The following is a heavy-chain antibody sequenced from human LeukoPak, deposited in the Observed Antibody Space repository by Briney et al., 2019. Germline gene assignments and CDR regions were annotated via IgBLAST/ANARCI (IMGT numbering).Heavy chain of an antibody. CDR3: ARGRYYDNSVYYYFDY. Sequence: GGSLRLSCAASGFSFSNYGMHWVRQAPGKGLAWVSAISGSGGSTYYADSVKGRFTISRDTSKNTLYLQMNSLRAEDTAVYYCARGRYYDNSVYYYFDYWGQGTLVTVSS. V-gene: IGHV3-23*01. D-gene: IGHD3-22*01. CDR1: GFSFSNYG. J-gene: IGHJ4*02. CDR2: ISGSGGST.